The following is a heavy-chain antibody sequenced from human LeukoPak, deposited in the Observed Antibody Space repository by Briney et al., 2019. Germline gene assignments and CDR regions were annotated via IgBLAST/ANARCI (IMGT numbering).Heavy chain of an antibody. J-gene: IGHJ6*02. Sequence: AASVKVSCKASGYTFTGYYMHWVRQAPGQGLEWMGWINPNSGGTNYAQKFQGWVTMTRDTSISTAYMELSRLRSDDTAVYYCARSKSSGWNSNYYGMDVWGQGTTVTVSS. CDR2: INPNSGGT. D-gene: IGHD6-19*01. V-gene: IGHV1-2*04. CDR1: GYTFTGYY. CDR3: ARSKSSGWNSNYYGMDV.